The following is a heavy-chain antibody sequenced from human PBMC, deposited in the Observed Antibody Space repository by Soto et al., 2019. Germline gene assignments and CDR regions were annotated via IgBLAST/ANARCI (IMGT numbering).Heavy chain of an antibody. CDR3: ARSSAVAGLGWFDP. Sequence: TSETLSLTCTVSGGSISSYYWSWIRQPPGKGLEWIGYMYYTGSTNYNSSLKSRVTISVDTSKNQFSLKLSSVTAADTAVYYCARSSAVAGLGWFDPWGQGTLVT. J-gene: IGHJ5*02. V-gene: IGHV4-59*08. CDR2: MYYTGST. CDR1: GGSISSYY. D-gene: IGHD6-19*01.